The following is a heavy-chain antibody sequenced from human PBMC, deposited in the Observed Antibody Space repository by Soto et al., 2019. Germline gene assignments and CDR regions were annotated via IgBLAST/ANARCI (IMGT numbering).Heavy chain of an antibody. CDR2: TSDDGDIQ. CDR3: ARAVDAAMDPLDY. D-gene: IGHD5-18*01. Sequence: GGSLRLSCAASGFDFRKYAMHWVRQSPGKGPEWVAITSDDGDIQCYADSVKGRFTISRDNSKNTLYLQMTTLRSEDAAVYFCARAVDAAMDPLDYWGQGTLVTVS. CDR1: GFDFRKYA. V-gene: IGHV3-30-3*01. J-gene: IGHJ4*02.